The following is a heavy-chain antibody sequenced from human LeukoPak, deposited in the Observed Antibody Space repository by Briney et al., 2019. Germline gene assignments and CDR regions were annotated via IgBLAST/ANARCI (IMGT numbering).Heavy chain of an antibody. CDR1: GGSISSYY. V-gene: IGHV4-59*01. CDR2: IYYSGST. CDR3: ARAFGGYSGYDPLYYYYYMDV. J-gene: IGHJ6*03. Sequence: SETLSLTCTVSGGSISSYYWSWIRQPAGKGLEWIGYIYYSGSTNYNPSLKSRVTISVDTSKNQFSLKLSSVTAADTAVYYCARAFGGYSGYDPLYYYYYMDVWGKGTTVTVSS. D-gene: IGHD5-12*01.